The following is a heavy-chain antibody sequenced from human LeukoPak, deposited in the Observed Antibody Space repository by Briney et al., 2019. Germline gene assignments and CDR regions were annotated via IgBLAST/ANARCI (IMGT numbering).Heavy chain of an antibody. D-gene: IGHD3-22*01. Sequence: SETLSLTCTLSGGSISIHNWSWIRQPAGKGLEWIGRIYTSGSTNYNLSLKSRVTMSVDTSKKQFSLKLSSVTAADTAVYYCARDHAHEYHHDSSGYGVLTYFDGWGQGTLVTVSS. CDR3: ARDHAHEYHHDSSGYGVLTYFDG. J-gene: IGHJ4*02. V-gene: IGHV4-4*07. CDR2: IYTSGST. CDR1: GGSISIHN.